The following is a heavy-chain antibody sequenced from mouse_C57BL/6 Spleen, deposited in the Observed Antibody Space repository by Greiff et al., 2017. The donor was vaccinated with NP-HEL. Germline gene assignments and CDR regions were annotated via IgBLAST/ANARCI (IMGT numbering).Heavy chain of an antibody. CDR2: IHPNSGST. V-gene: IGHV1-64*01. J-gene: IGHJ2*01. CDR3: ARGSDYYGSSYDFDY. Sequence: QVQLQQPGAELVKPGASVKLSCKASGYTFTSYWMHWVKQRPGQGLEWIGMIHPNSGSTNYNEKFKSKATLTADKSSSTAYMQLSSLTSEDSAVYYCARGSDYYGSSYDFDYWGQGTTLTVSS. CDR1: GYTFTSYW. D-gene: IGHD1-1*01.